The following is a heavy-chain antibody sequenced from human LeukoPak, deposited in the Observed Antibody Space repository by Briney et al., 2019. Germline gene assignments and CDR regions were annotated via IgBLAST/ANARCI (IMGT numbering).Heavy chain of an antibody. CDR3: ARVPTYYYDSSGYRGGFDY. Sequence: SETLSLTCTVSGGSISSYYWSWIRQPPGKGLEWIGYIYYSGSTDYNPSLKSRVTISVDTSKNQFSLKLSSVTAADTAVYYCARVPTYYYDSSGYRGGFDYWGQGTLVTVSS. CDR1: GGSISSYY. CDR2: IYYSGST. D-gene: IGHD3-22*01. V-gene: IGHV4-59*01. J-gene: IGHJ4*02.